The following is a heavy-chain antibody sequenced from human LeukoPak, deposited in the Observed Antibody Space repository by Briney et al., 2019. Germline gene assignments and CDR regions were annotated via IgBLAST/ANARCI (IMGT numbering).Heavy chain of an antibody. V-gene: IGHV4-31*03. CDR2: IYYSGST. CDR1: GGSISSGGYY. Sequence: SETLSLTCTVSGGSISSGGYYWSWIRQHPGKGLEWIGYIYYSGSTYYNPSLKSRVTISVDTSKNQFSLKLSSVTAADTAVYYCARRIYYYDSSGYYRDAFDIWGQGTMVTVSS. CDR3: ARRIYYYDSSGYYRDAFDI. J-gene: IGHJ3*02. D-gene: IGHD3-22*01.